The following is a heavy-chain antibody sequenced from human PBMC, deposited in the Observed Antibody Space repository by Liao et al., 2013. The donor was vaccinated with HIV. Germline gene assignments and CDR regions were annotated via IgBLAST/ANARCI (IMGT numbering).Heavy chain of an antibody. D-gene: IGHD7-27*01. CDR1: GGSISSSSYY. CDR2: IYYSGST. V-gene: IGHV4-39*07. CDR3: ARGKLGLNYFDY. Sequence: QLQLQESGPGLVKPSETLSLTCTVSGGSISSSSYYWGWIRQPPGKGLEWIGSIYYSGSTYYNPSLKSRVTISVDTSKNQFSLKLSSVTAADTAVYYCARGKLGLNYFDYWGQGTLVTVSS. J-gene: IGHJ4*02.